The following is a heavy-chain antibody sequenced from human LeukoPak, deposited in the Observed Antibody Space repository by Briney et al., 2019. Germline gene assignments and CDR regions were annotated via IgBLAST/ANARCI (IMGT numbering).Heavy chain of an antibody. CDR1: GSTFSDYY. V-gene: IGHV3-11*04. Sequence: GGSLRLSCAASGSTFSDYYMSWIRQAPGKGLEWVSYISSSGNIIYYADSVKGRFTISRDNAKNSLYLQINSLRADDTAVYYCARCGRITILGVAGRTGFDPWGQGILVTVSS. J-gene: IGHJ5*02. CDR2: ISSSGNII. CDR3: ARCGRITILGVAGRTGFDP. D-gene: IGHD3-3*01.